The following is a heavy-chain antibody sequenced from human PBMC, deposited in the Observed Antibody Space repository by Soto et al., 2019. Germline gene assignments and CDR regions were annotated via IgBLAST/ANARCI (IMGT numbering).Heavy chain of an antibody. CDR1: GYTFTGYY. Sequence: QVQLVQSGAEVKKPGASVKVSCKASGYTFTGYYMHWLRQAPGQGLEWMGWINPNSGGTNYAQKFQGRVTMTRDTSISTAYMELSRLRSDDTAVYYCARPCESIAAGDWYFDLWGRGTLVTVSS. CDR2: INPNSGGT. J-gene: IGHJ2*01. CDR3: ARPCESIAAGDWYFDL. D-gene: IGHD6-13*01. V-gene: IGHV1-2*02.